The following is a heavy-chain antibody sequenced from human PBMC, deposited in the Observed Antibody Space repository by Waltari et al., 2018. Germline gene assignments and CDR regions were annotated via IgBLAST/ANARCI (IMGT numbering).Heavy chain of an antibody. V-gene: IGHV4-34*01. J-gene: IGHJ5*02. CDR1: GGSFSGYY. D-gene: IGHD3-10*01. Sequence: QVQLQQWGAGLLKPSETLSLTCAVYGGSFSGYYWSWIRQPPGKGLEWIGAINHSGSTNYNPSRKSRVTISVDTSKNQFSLKLSSVTAADTAVYYCARGVPPYGSGSYYNLRWFDPWGQGTLVTVSS. CDR3: ARGVPPYGSGSYYNLRWFDP. CDR2: INHSGST.